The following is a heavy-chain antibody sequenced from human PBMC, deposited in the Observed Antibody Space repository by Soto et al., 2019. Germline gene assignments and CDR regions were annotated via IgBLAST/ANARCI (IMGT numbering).Heavy chain of an antibody. CDR1: GFPFSSYT. Sequence: EVQLLESGGGLVQPGGSLRLSCAASGFPFSSYTMSWVRQAPGQGLECVSSISYSGHNTYYADSVQGRFTISRDNSKDTLSLQMSSLRAEDTAIYFCAKVAAGTFDDWGQGTLVTVSS. CDR2: ISYSGHNT. D-gene: IGHD6-13*01. V-gene: IGHV3-23*01. CDR3: AKVAAGTFDD. J-gene: IGHJ4*02.